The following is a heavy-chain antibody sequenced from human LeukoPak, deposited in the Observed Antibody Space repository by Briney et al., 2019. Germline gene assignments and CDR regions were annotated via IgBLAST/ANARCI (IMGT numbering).Heavy chain of an antibody. Sequence: GGSLRLSCAASGITFSTYSMNWVRQAPGKGLEWVSSISGSSIYIYYADSVKGRFTISRDNAKNTLYLQLNSLRAEDTAVYYCASDPPYHDGSGHYYDYWGQGTLVTVSS. V-gene: IGHV3-21*06. CDR1: GITFSTYS. CDR3: ASDPPYHDGSGHYYDY. D-gene: IGHD3-22*01. CDR2: ISGSSIYI. J-gene: IGHJ4*02.